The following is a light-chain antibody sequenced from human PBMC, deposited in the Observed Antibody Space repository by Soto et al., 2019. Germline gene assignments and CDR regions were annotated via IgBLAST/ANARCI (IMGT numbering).Light chain of an antibody. CDR3: AAWDDSLNGVV. CDR1: SSNIGSNS. J-gene: IGLJ2*01. Sequence: QAVVTQPPSVSGPPGQRVTISCSGSSSNIGSNSVNWFQQLPGTAPKLLIYSNNVRPSGVPDRFSGSKSGTSASLAISGLQSEAEADYYCAAWDDSLNGVVFGGGTKVTVL. CDR2: SNN. V-gene: IGLV1-44*01.